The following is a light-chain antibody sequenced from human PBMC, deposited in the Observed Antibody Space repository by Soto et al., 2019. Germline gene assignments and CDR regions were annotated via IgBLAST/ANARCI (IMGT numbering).Light chain of an antibody. CDR1: SSDVGGYNY. J-gene: IGLJ1*01. V-gene: IGLV2-14*01. CDR2: EAS. CDR3: SSYTSSSTLDV. Sequence: QSVLTQPASVSGSPGQSITISCTGTSSDVGGYNYVSWYRQHPGKAPKLMIYEASNRPSGVSNRFSGSKSGNTASLTISGLQTDDEADYYCSSYTSSSTLDVFGTGTKVTVL.